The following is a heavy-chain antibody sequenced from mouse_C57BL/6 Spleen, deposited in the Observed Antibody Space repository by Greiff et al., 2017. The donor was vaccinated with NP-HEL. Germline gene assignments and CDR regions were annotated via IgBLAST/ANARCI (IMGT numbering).Heavy chain of an antibody. V-gene: IGHV2-9-1*01. J-gene: IGHJ2*01. CDR1: GFSLTSYA. Sequence: QVQLKQSGPGLVAPSQCLSITCTVSGFSLTSYAISWVRQPPGKGLEWLGVIWTGGGTNYNSALKSRLSISKDNSKSQVFLKMNSLQTDDTARYYCARRSLIYDGYAGYFDYWGQGTTLTVSS. D-gene: IGHD2-3*01. CDR3: ARRSLIYDGYAGYFDY. CDR2: IWTGGGT.